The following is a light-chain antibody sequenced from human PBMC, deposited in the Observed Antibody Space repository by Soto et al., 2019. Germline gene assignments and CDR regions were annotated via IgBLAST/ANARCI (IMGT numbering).Light chain of an antibody. Sequence: EIVLTQSPGTLSLSPGERATLSCRASQSVSTSYLAWYQQKPGQAPRLLIYGASSRATGIPDRFSGSGSGTDFILTISRREPEDVAVYYCQQYGSSPLYTFGQGTKLEIK. CDR2: GAS. V-gene: IGKV3-20*01. J-gene: IGKJ2*01. CDR1: QSVSTSY. CDR3: QQYGSSPLYT.